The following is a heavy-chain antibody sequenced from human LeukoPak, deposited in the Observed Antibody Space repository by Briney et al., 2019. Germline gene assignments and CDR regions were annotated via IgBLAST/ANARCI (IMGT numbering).Heavy chain of an antibody. V-gene: IGHV3-48*02. J-gene: IGHJ4*02. D-gene: IGHD5-12*01. CDR2: ISSSSSTI. Sequence: GGSLRLSCAASGFTFSSYSMIWVRQAPGKGLEWVSYISSSSSTIYYADSVKGRFTISRDNAKNSLYLQMNSLRDEDTAVYYCARVPGYSGYDFYFDYWGQGTLVTVSS. CDR1: GFTFSSYS. CDR3: ARVPGYSGYDFYFDY.